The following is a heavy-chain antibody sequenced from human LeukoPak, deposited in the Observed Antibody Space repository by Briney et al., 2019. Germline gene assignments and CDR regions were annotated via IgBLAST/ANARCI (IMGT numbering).Heavy chain of an antibody. CDR1: GFTFSSYA. CDR3: AREGDYGSGKPDY. D-gene: IGHD3-10*01. Sequence: GGSLRLSCAASGFTFSSYAMSWVRQAPGKGLEWVSAISGSGGSTYYADSVKGRFTISRDNAENSLYLQMNSLRAEDTAVYYCAREGDYGSGKPDYWGQGTLVTVSS. J-gene: IGHJ4*02. V-gene: IGHV3-23*01. CDR2: ISGSGGST.